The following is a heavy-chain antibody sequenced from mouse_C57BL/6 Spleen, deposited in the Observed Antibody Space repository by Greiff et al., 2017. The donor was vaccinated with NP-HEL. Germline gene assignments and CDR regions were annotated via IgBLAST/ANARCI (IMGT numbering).Heavy chain of an antibody. V-gene: IGHV5-4*01. CDR3: AREMGQENYFDY. CDR2: ISDGGSYT. CDR1: GFTFSSYA. J-gene: IGHJ2*01. D-gene: IGHD3-3*01. Sequence: EVKLEESGGGLVKPGGSLKLSCAASGFTFSSYAMSWVRQTPEKRLEWVATISDGGSYTYYPDNVKGRFTISRDNAKNNLYLQMSHLKSEDTAMYYCAREMGQENYFDYWGQGTTLTVSS.